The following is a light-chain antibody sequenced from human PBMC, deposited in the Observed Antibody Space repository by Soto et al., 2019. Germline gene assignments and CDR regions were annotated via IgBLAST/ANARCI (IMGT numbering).Light chain of an antibody. CDR2: DAS. J-gene: IGKJ4*01. CDR1: QSVSTF. V-gene: IGKV3-11*01. CDR3: QQRSIWPPLT. Sequence: EIVLTQSPATLSLSPGERATLSCRASQSVSTFLAWYQQKPGQAPRLLIYDASNRTTGIPARFSGSGSGTDFTLTISSPEPQDFAVYYCQQRSIWPPLTFGGGTKVEIK.